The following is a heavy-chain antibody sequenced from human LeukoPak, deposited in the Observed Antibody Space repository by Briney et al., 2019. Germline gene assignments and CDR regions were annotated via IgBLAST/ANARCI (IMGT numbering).Heavy chain of an antibody. V-gene: IGHV1-46*01. CDR2: INPSGGST. CDR1: GYTFTSYY. D-gene: IGHD3-10*01. CDR3: ARGVLLWFGDNWFDP. Sequence: ASVKVSCKASGYTFTSYYMHWLRQAPGQGLEWMGIINPSGGSTSYAQKFQGRVTMTRDTSTSTVYMELSSLRSEDTAVYYCARGVLLWFGDNWFDPWGQGTLVTVSS. J-gene: IGHJ5*02.